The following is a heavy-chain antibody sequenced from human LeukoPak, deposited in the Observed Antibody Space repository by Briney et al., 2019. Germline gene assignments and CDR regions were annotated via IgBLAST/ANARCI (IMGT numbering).Heavy chain of an antibody. CDR2: INPNSGGT. D-gene: IGHD6-19*01. J-gene: IGHJ4*02. CDR1: GYTFTSYG. CDR3: ARATYSSGWYPSFDY. V-gene: IGHV1-2*06. Sequence: GASVKVSCKASGYTFTSYGISWVRQAPGQGLEWMGRINPNSGGTNYAQKFQGRVTMTRDTSISTAYMELSRLRSDDTAVYYCARATYSSGWYPSFDYWGQGTLVTVSS.